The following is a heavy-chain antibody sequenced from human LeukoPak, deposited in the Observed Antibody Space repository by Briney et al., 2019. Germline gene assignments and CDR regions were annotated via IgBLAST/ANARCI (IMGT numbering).Heavy chain of an antibody. CDR2: ISGSGGST. Sequence: GGSLRLSCAASGFTFSSYAMSWVRQAPGKGLEWVSAISGSGGSTYYADSVKGRFTISRDNAKNSLYLQMSSLRAEDTAVYYCARVRVGSGFFDYWGQGTLVTVSS. V-gene: IGHV3-23*01. J-gene: IGHJ4*02. D-gene: IGHD6-19*01. CDR3: ARVRVGSGFFDY. CDR1: GFTFSSYA.